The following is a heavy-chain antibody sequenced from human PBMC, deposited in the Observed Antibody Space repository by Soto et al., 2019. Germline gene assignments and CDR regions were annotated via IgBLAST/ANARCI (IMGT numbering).Heavy chain of an antibody. CDR3: ARVGEAAGTEFDY. Sequence: QVQLVQSGAEVKKPGASVKVSCKASGYTFTSYYMHWVRQAPGQGLEWMGIINPSGGSTSYAQKFQGRVTMTRDTSTRTVYMELGSLRSEDTAVYYCARVGEAAGTEFDYWGQGTLVTVSS. CDR2: INPSGGST. J-gene: IGHJ4*02. D-gene: IGHD6-13*01. V-gene: IGHV1-46*03. CDR1: GYTFTSYY.